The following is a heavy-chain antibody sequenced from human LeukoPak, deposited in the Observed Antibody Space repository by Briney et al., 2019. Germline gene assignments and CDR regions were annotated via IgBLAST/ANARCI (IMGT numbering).Heavy chain of an antibody. J-gene: IGHJ4*02. CDR2: IYYSGST. D-gene: IGHD3-22*01. Sequence: PSETLSLTCTVCGGSLSSYYWSWIRQPPGKGLEGIGYIYYSGSTNYNPPLMSRVTISVDTSTNQFSLKLSSVTAADTAVYYCAATYVYDSSAYQLSYWGQGTLVTVPS. V-gene: IGHV4-59*12. CDR3: AATYVYDSSAYQLSY. CDR1: GGSLSSYY.